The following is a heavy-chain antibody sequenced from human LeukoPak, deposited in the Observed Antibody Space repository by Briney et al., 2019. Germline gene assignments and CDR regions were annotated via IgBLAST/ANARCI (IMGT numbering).Heavy chain of an antibody. Sequence: GGSLRLSCAASGFNFSSYAMSWVRQAPGKGLEWVSTISNSGGTTYYADSVKGRFTTSRDDSENTLYLQMNSLRAEDTAVYYCAKATGYLLWGQGTLVTVSS. CDR3: AKATGYLL. J-gene: IGHJ4*02. V-gene: IGHV3-23*01. CDR1: GFNFSSYA. D-gene: IGHD1-14*01. CDR2: ISNSGGTT.